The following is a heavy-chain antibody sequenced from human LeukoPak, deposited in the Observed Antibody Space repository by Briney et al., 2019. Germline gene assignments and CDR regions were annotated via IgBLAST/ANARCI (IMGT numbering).Heavy chain of an antibody. CDR1: GFTFSSYA. D-gene: IGHD2-2*02. Sequence: GGSLRLSCAASGFTFSSYAMSWVRQAPGKGLEWVSSISSSTSYIYYADSVKGRFTISRDNAKNSLYLQMNSLRAEDTAVYYCAREYCSSTSCYSYYYMDVWGKGTTVTVSS. V-gene: IGHV3-21*01. CDR3: AREYCSSTSCYSYYYMDV. J-gene: IGHJ6*03. CDR2: ISSSTSYI.